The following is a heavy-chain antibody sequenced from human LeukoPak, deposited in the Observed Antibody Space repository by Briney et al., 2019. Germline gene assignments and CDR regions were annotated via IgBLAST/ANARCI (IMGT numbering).Heavy chain of an antibody. CDR3: ARDPYYYDSSGYYSDY. Sequence: ASVKVSCKASGYTFTGYYMHWVRQAPGQGLEWMGWINPNSGGTNYAQKFQGRVTMTRDTSISTAYMELSRLRSDDTAVYYCARDPYYYDSSGYYSDYWGQGTLVTVSS. J-gene: IGHJ4*02. CDR1: GYTFTGYY. CDR2: INPNSGGT. V-gene: IGHV1-2*02. D-gene: IGHD3-22*01.